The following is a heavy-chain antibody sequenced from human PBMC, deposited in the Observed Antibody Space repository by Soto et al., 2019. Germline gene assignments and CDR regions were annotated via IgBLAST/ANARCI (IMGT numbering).Heavy chain of an antibody. J-gene: IGHJ4*02. CDR2: IWYDGSNK. D-gene: IGHD3-22*01. Sequence: QVQLVESGGGVVQPGRSLRLSCAASGFTFSNYGMHWVRQAPGKGLEWVVVIWYDGSNKYYADSVKGRFTISRDNSKNTLYLQMNSLRAEDTAVYYCARDRMYYDSSGYYDYWGQGTLVTVSS. V-gene: IGHV3-33*01. CDR1: GFTFSNYG. CDR3: ARDRMYYDSSGYYDY.